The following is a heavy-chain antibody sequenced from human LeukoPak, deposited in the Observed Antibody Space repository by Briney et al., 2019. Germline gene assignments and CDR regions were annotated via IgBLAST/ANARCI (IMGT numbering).Heavy chain of an antibody. CDR3: ARTGDPDY. D-gene: IGHD7-27*01. CDR1: GFTFDDYA. J-gene: IGHJ4*02. V-gene: IGHV3-64*01. CDR2: ISSNGGST. Sequence: PGGSLRLSCAASGFTFDDYAMHWVRQAPGKGLEYVSAISSNGGSTYYANSVKGRFTISRDNSKNTLYLQMGSLRAEDMAVYYCARTGDPDYWGQGTLVTVSS.